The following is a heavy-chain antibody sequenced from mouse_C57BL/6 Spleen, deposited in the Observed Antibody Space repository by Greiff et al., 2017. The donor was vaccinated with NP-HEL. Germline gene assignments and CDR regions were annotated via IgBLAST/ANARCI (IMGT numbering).Heavy chain of an antibody. D-gene: IGHD1-1*01. CDR1: GSTFTSYG. V-gene: IGHV1-81*01. CDR3: ARRAYSYGSSYDYAMDY. CDR2: IYPRSGNT. J-gene: IGHJ4*01. Sequence: QVQLQQSGAELARPGASVKLSCKASGSTFTSYGISWVKQRTGQGLEWIGEIYPRSGNTYYNEKFKGKATLTADKSSSTAYMELRSLTSEDSAVYFCARRAYSYGSSYDYAMDYWGQGTSVTVSS.